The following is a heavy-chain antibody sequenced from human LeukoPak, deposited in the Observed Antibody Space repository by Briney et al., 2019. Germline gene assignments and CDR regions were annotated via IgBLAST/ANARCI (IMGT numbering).Heavy chain of an antibody. D-gene: IGHD6-13*01. Sequence: GGSLRLSCVGSGFTFSNYGMHWVRQAPGKGLEWVAVIANDGRDKKYADSVRGRFTISRDNSKNTVYLQMNSLRAEDTAVFYCVKDMKIKAAGYYFDYWGQGTLVTVSS. V-gene: IGHV3-30*18. J-gene: IGHJ4*02. CDR3: VKDMKIKAAGYYFDY. CDR1: GFTFSNYG. CDR2: IANDGRDK.